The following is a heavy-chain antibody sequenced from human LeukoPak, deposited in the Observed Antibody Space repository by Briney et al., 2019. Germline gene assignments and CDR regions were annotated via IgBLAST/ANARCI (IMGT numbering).Heavy chain of an antibody. CDR3: ARDRRYCSSTSCGNYYYYGMDV. V-gene: IGHV1-8*01. CDR1: GYTFTSYD. D-gene: IGHD2-2*01. CDR2: MNPNSGNT. J-gene: IGHJ6*02. Sequence: ASVKVSCKASGYTFTSYDTNWVRQATGQGLEWMGWMNPNSGNTGYAQKFQGRVTITADKSTSTAYMELSSLRSEDTAVYYCARDRRYCSSTSCGNYYYYGMDVWGQGTTVTVSS.